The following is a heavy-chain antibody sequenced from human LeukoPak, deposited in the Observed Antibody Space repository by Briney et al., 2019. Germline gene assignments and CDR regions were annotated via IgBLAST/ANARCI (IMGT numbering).Heavy chain of an antibody. J-gene: IGHJ3*02. CDR1: GGTFSSYA. V-gene: IGHV1-69*05. CDR2: IIPIFGTA. CDR3: ARPFYYDSSGYTPFGAFDI. Sequence: SVKVSCKASGGTFSSYAISWVRQAPGQGLEWMGGIIPIFGTANYAQKFQGRVTITTDESSSTAYMELSSLRSEDTAVYYCARPFYYDSSGYTPFGAFDIWGQGTMVTVSS. D-gene: IGHD3-22*01.